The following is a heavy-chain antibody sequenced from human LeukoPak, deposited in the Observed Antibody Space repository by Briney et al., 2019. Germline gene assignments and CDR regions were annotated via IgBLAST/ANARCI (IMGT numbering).Heavy chain of an antibody. CDR2: IASAGDT. CDR1: GFTFSGFD. V-gene: IGHV3-13*01. J-gene: IGHJ4*02. CDR3: VRGGHIGFDY. D-gene: IGHD2-21*01. Sequence: GGSLRLSCAASGFTFSGFDMHWVRQGAGRGLEWVSSIASAGDTYYLGSVRGRFTISRENAKNSLYLQMNSLRAGDTAVYYCVRGGHIGFDYWGQGTLVIVSS.